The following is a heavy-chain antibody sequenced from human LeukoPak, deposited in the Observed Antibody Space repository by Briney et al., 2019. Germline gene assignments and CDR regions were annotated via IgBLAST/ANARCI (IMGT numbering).Heavy chain of an antibody. CDR1: GYTFTGYY. J-gene: IGHJ5*02. CDR2: INPNSGGT. Sequence: ASVKVSCKASGYTFTGYYMHWVRQAPGQGLEWMGWINPNSGGTNYAQKFQGRVTMTRDTSISTAYMELSRLRSDDTAVYYCARGELGVMITFGGVIVWFDPWGQGTLVTVSS. V-gene: IGHV1-2*02. CDR3: ARGELGVMITFGGVIVWFDP. D-gene: IGHD3-16*02.